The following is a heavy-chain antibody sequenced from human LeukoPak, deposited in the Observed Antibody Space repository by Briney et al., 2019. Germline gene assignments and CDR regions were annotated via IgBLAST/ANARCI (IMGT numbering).Heavy chain of an antibody. Sequence: SGPTLVNPTQTLTLTCTFSGFSLSTSGVGVGWIRQPAGKALEWLALIYWNDDKRYSPSLKSRLTITKDTSKNQVVLTMTNMDPVDTATYYCVSGGGRITMVRGVIGGMDVWGQGTTVTVSS. D-gene: IGHD3-10*01. J-gene: IGHJ6*02. CDR2: IYWNDDK. CDR1: GFSLSTSGVG. V-gene: IGHV2-5*01. CDR3: VSGGGRITMVRGVIGGMDV.